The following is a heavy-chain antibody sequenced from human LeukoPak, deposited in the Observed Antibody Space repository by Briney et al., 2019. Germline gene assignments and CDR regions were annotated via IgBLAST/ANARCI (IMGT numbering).Heavy chain of an antibody. V-gene: IGHV1-18*01. D-gene: IGHD3-22*01. Sequence: ASVKVSCKVSGYTFTSYGISWVRQAPGQGLEWMGWISAYNGNTNYAQKLQGRVTMTTDTSTSTAYMELRSLRSDDTAVYYCARDYYDSSGDMDYYYYGMDVWGQGTTVTVSS. CDR2: ISAYNGNT. J-gene: IGHJ6*02. CDR1: GYTFTSYG. CDR3: ARDYYDSSGDMDYYYYGMDV.